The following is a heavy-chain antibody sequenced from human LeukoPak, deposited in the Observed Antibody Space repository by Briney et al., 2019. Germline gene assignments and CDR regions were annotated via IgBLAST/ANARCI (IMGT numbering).Heavy chain of an antibody. J-gene: IGHJ6*03. D-gene: IGHD6-6*01. CDR1: GFTFSSYA. CDR3: ARDPLVGPYYYYMDV. V-gene: IGHV3-23*01. Sequence: GGSLRLSCAASGFTFSSYAMSWVRQAPGKGLEWVSAISGSGSSTYYAGSVKGRFTISRDNSKDTLYLHMNSLRAEDTAVYYCARDPLVGPYYYYMDVWGKGTTVTVSS. CDR2: ISGSGSST.